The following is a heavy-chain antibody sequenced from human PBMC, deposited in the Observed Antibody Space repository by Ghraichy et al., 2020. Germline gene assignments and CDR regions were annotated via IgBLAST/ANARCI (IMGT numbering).Heavy chain of an antibody. CDR1: GDSVSSGSYY. V-gene: IGHV4-61*01. J-gene: IGHJ5*02. CDR3: ARGFGP. Sequence: SETLSLTCTDTGDSVSSGSYYRNWIRQPPGKGLEWIGFISYSGSTNYNPSLKSRLTISVDTSKNQFSLKLSSLTAADTAVYYCARGFGPWGQGTLVTVSS. CDR2: ISYSGST.